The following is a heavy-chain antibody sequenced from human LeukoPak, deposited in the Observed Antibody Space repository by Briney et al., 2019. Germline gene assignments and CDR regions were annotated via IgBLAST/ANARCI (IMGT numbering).Heavy chain of an antibody. CDR2: IYHSGST. Sequence: PSETLSLTCTVSGGSISRSSYYWGWIRQPPGKGLEWIGSIYHSGSTYYNPSLKSRVTISVDTSKNQFSLKLSSVTAADTAVYYCAGSWGFEVDYWGQGTLVTVSS. J-gene: IGHJ4*02. V-gene: IGHV4-39*07. CDR1: GGSISRSSYY. D-gene: IGHD6-13*01. CDR3: AGSWGFEVDY.